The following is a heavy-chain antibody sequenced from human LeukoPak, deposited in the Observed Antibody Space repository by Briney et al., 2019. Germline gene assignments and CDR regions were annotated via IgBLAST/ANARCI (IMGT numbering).Heavy chain of an antibody. Sequence: GESLKISCKGSGYSFISYWIAWVRQLPGKGLEWMGIIYPGDSDTRYSPSFQGQVTISADKSISTAYLQWSSLKASDTAMYYCARLLGDYSNYVWRHNWFDPWGQGTLVTVSS. CDR2: IYPGDSDT. D-gene: IGHD4-11*01. V-gene: IGHV5-51*01. CDR1: GYSFISYW. J-gene: IGHJ5*02. CDR3: ARLLGDYSNYVWRHNWFDP.